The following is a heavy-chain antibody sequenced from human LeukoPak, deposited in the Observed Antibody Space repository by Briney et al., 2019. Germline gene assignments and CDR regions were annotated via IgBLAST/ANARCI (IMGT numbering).Heavy chain of an antibody. V-gene: IGHV3-23*01. CDR3: VKGCSNTGCYTSEY. Sequence: PGGSLRLSCAASGFTFDNYAMTWVRQAPGKGLEWVSTISGSGDSTHYADSVKGRYTISRDNSKNTLYMQMNSLRVEDTAVYYCVKGCSNTGCYTSEYWGQGTLVTVSS. J-gene: IGHJ4*02. CDR1: GFTFDNYA. D-gene: IGHD2-2*01. CDR2: ISGSGDST.